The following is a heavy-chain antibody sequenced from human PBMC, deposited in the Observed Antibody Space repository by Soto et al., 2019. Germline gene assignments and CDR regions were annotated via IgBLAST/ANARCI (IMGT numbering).Heavy chain of an antibody. CDR2: IYYSGST. CDR1: GGSISSGDYY. V-gene: IGHV4-30-4*01. Sequence: PSETLSLTCTVSGGSISSGDYYWSWIRQPPGKGLEWIGYIYYSGSTYYNPSLKSRVTISVDTSKNQFSLKLNSVTAADTAVYYCASEGLFSVPDPGIRWGQGTLVTVSS. CDR3: ASEGLFSVPDPGIR. J-gene: IGHJ4*02. D-gene: IGHD2-21*01.